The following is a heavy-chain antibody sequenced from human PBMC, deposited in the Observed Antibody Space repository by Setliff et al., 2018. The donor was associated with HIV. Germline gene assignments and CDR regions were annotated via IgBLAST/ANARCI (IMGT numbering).Heavy chain of an antibody. CDR2: INVNNDAT. Sequence: ASVKVSCKASGYTFTSHYIHWVRQAPGQGLEWMGWINVNNDATNYAQKLQGRVTMTTDTSTSTAYMELRSLRSDDTAVYYCARGTYYYDSSGYLAAGHFDYWGQGTPVTVSS. CDR1: GYTFTSHY. V-gene: IGHV1-18*04. D-gene: IGHD3-22*01. J-gene: IGHJ4*02. CDR3: ARGTYYYDSSGYLAAGHFDY.